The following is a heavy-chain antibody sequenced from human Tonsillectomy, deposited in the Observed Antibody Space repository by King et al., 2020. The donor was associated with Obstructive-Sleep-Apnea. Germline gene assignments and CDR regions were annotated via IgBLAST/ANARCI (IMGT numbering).Heavy chain of an antibody. CDR2: VYYRGST. V-gene: IGHV4-39*01. Sequence: LQLQESGPGLVKPSETLSLTCSVSGGSISSSSFYWGWVRQPPGKGLEFIGNVYYRGSTYYSPSLKSRVSMSVDTSNNQFSLQLTSVSAADTAVYFCARLSNSGKFYYFDFWGQGILVTVSS. D-gene: IGHD5-12*01. CDR3: ARLSNSGKFYYFDF. CDR1: GGSISSSSFY. J-gene: IGHJ4*02.